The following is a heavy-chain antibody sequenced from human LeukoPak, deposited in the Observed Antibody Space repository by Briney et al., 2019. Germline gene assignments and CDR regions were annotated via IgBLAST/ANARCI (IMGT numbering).Heavy chain of an antibody. CDR3: ARMVVVPAASYYFDY. CDR2: IYYSGST. V-gene: IGHV4-59*01. D-gene: IGHD2-2*01. Sequence: SETLSLTCTVSGGSISSYYWSWIRQPPWKGLEWIGYIYYSGSTNYNPSLKSRVTISVDTSKNQFSLKLSSVTAADTAVYYCARMVVVPAASYYFDYWGQGTLVTVSS. CDR1: GGSISSYY. J-gene: IGHJ4*02.